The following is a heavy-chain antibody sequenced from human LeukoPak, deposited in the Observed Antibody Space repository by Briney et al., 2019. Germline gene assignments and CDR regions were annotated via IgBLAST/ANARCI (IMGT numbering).Heavy chain of an antibody. Sequence: ASVKVSCKASGYSFTGYYLHWVRQAPGRGLEWMGRINPNSGDTNYAQKFQGRVTLTRDTSISTAYMQLSRLTSDDTAVYYCTSNVGGSPGDYWGQGTLVTVSS. D-gene: IGHD2-15*01. CDR2: INPNSGDT. CDR1: GYSFTGYY. J-gene: IGHJ4*02. CDR3: TSNVGGSPGDY. V-gene: IGHV1-2*06.